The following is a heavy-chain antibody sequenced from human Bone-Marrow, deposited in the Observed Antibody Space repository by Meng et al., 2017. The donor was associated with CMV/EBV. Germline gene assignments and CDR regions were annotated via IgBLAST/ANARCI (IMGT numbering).Heavy chain of an antibody. Sequence: LSLTCAASGFTFSDYYMSWIRQAPGKGLEWVSYISSSGSTIYYADSVKGRFTISRDNAKNSLYLQMNSLRAEDTAVYYCARGLLWGWEQLVGYYFDYWGQGTLVTVSS. V-gene: IGHV3-11*04. J-gene: IGHJ4*02. CDR3: ARGLLWGWEQLVGYYFDY. CDR2: ISSSGSTI. CDR1: GFTFSDYY. D-gene: IGHD6-13*01.